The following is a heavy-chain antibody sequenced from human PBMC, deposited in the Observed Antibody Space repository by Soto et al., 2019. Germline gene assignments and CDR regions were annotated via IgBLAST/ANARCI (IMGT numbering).Heavy chain of an antibody. J-gene: IGHJ6*02. V-gene: IGHV1-2*04. Sequence: ASVKVSCKASGYTFTGYYMHWVRQAPGQGLEWMGWINPNSGGTNYAQKFQGWVTMTRDTSISTAYMELSRLRSDDTAVYYCARDLVRYCSGGSCYSGYYYYGMDVWGQGTTVTV. D-gene: IGHD2-15*01. CDR3: ARDLVRYCSGGSCYSGYYYYGMDV. CDR2: INPNSGGT. CDR1: GYTFTGYY.